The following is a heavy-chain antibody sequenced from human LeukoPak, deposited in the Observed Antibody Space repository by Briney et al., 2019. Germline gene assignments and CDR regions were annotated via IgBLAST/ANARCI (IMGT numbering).Heavy chain of an antibody. Sequence: GGSLRLSCAASGFTFSSYGMHWVRQAPGKGLEWVAVIWYDGSNKYYADSVKGRFTISRDNSKNTLYLQMNSLRAEDTAVYYCARGLGIAAAGVDHWGQGTLVTVSS. D-gene: IGHD6-13*01. CDR2: IWYDGSNK. CDR3: ARGLGIAAAGVDH. V-gene: IGHV3-33*01. CDR1: GFTFSSYG. J-gene: IGHJ4*02.